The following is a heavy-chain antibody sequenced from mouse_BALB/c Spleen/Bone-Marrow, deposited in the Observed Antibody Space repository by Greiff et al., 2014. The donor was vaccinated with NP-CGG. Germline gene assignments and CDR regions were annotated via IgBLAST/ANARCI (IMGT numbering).Heavy chain of an antibody. J-gene: IGHJ4*01. V-gene: IGHV1-63*01. D-gene: IGHD1-2*01. Sequence: QVQLKESGAELVRPGTSVKISCKASGYAFTNYWLDWVKQSPGHGLEWIGDIYPGSGNTYFNEKFKGKATLTADKSSSTAYMQLSSLTSEDSAVYFCARPQFIPGRYYAMDYWGQGTSVTVSS. CDR2: IYPGSGNT. CDR1: GYAFTNYW. CDR3: ARPQFIPGRYYAMDY.